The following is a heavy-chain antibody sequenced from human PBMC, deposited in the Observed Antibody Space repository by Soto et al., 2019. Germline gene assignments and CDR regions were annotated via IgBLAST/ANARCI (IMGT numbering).Heavy chain of an antibody. J-gene: IGHJ1*01. CDR1: GFTLSSFF. CDR2: INNDGSST. Sequence: GGSLRLSCAASGFTLSSFFMHWVRQGPGKGLVWVSRINNDGSSTTYADSVKGRFTISRDNSKNTLYLQMNSLRAEDTAVYYCARDRVESGYPEYFQHWGQGTLVTVSS. D-gene: IGHD3-22*01. V-gene: IGHV3-74*01. CDR3: ARDRVESGYPEYFQH.